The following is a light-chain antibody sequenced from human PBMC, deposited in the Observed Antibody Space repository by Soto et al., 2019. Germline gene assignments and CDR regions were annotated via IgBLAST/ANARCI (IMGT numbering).Light chain of an antibody. CDR3: QECYRTPLS. J-gene: IGKJ4*01. CDR2: AAS. Sequence: DVRMTQSPSSLSASVGDRATITCRASQSISSYLNWYQQKPGKAPKLLIYAASSLQSGVPSRFSGSGSGTDFTLTIISLQPEDVATYCCQECYRTPLSFGGGAKV. CDR1: QSISSY. V-gene: IGKV1-39*01.